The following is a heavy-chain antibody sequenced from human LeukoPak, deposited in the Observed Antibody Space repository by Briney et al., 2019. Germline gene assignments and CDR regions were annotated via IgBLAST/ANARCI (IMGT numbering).Heavy chain of an antibody. CDR3: ARDGGDDYYYYGMDV. CDR1: GFTVSSNY. J-gene: IGHJ6*02. V-gene: IGHV3-66*02. Sequence: GGSLRLSCAASGFTVSSNYMSWVRQAPGKGLEWVSVIYSGGSTYYADSVKGRFTISRDNSKNTLYLQMSSLRAEDTAVYYCARDGGDDYYYYGMDVWGQGTTVTVSS. D-gene: IGHD2-21*02. CDR2: IYSGGST.